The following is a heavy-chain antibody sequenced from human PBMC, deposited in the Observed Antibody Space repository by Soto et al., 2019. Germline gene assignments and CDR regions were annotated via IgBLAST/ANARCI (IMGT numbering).Heavy chain of an antibody. V-gene: IGHV3-30*03. CDR1: GFTVSTYG. J-gene: IGHJ4*02. CDR3: TGEVASGY. CDR2: ISRDGGTK. Sequence: QVQLVESGGRMVQPGRSLRLSRAVSGFTVSTYGMHWVRQAPGKGLEWVAVISRDGGTKYYADSVKGRFTISRDNSRNTLFPEMNSLRGDDMAVYYCTGEVASGYWGQGTLVTVSS. D-gene: IGHD2-8*02.